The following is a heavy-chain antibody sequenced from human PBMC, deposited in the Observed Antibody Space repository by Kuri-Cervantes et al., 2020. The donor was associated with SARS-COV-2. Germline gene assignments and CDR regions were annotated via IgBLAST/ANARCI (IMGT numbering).Heavy chain of an antibody. CDR2: ISSSSSYI. V-gene: IGHV3-21*01. D-gene: IGHD1-1*01. Sequence: GESLKISCAASGFTFSSYSMNWVRQAPGKGLEWVSSISSSSSYIYYADSVKGRFTISRDNAKNSLYLQMNSLRAEDTAVYYCARDPSLRQPYYFDYWGQGTLVTVSS. CDR3: ARDPSLRQPYYFDY. J-gene: IGHJ4*02. CDR1: GFTFSSYS.